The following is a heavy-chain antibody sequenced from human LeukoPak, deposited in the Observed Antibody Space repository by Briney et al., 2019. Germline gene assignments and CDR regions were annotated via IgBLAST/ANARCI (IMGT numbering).Heavy chain of an antibody. D-gene: IGHD2-2*01. CDR2: ISAYNGNT. CDR1: GHTFTSYG. J-gene: IGHJ4*02. V-gene: IGHV1-18*01. CDR3: ASLILGYCSSTSCSDY. Sequence: ASVKVSCKASGHTFTSYGISWVRQAPGQGLEWMGWISAYNGNTNYAQKLQGRVTMTTDTSTSTAYMELRSLRSDDTAVYYCASLILGYCSSTSCSDYWGQGTLVTVSS.